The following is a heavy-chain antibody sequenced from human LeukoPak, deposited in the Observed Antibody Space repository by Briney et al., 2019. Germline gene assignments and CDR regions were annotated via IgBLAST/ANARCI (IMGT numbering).Heavy chain of an antibody. CDR3: ARVAYGSGSQTFYYYGMDV. J-gene: IGHJ6*02. Sequence: ASETLSLTCTVSGASISSYYWSWIRQPPGKGLGWIGYIYHTGSANSNASLKSRVTISVDTSKNQFSLKLRSVTAADTAVYYCARVAYGSGSQTFYYYGMDVWGQGTTVTVSS. D-gene: IGHD3-10*01. V-gene: IGHV4-59*01. CDR1: GASISSYY. CDR2: IYHTGSA.